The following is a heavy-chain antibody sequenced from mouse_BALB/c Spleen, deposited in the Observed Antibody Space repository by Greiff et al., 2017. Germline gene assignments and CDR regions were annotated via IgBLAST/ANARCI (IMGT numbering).Heavy chain of an antibody. V-gene: IGHV3-2*02. CDR2: ISYSGST. CDR3: ARSIRGDAMDY. J-gene: IGHJ4*01. CDR1: GYSITSDYA. D-gene: IGHD2-12*01. Sequence: EVKLQESGPGLVKPSQSLSLTCTVTGYSITSDYAWNWIRQFPGNKLEWMGYISYSGSTSYNPSLKSRISITRDTSKNQFFLQLNSVTTEDTATYYCARSIRGDAMDYWGQGTSVTVSS.